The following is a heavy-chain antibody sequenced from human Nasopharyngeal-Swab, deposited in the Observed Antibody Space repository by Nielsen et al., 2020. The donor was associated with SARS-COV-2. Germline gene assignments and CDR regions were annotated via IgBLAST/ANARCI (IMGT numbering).Heavy chain of an antibody. CDR1: GYSFTSYW. CDR3: ARPAYCSGGSCNYYYGMDV. CDR2: IYPGDSDT. J-gene: IGHJ6*02. V-gene: IGHV5-51*01. D-gene: IGHD2-15*01. Sequence: GESLKISCKGSGYSFTSYWIGWVRQMPGKGLEWMGIIYPGDSDTRYSPSFRGQVTISADKSISTAYLQWSSLKASDTAMYYCARPAYCSGGSCNYYYGMDVWGQGTTVTVSS.